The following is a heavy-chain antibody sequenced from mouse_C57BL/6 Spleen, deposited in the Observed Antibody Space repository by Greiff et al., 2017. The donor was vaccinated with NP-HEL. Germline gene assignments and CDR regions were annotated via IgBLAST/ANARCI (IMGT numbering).Heavy chain of an antibody. D-gene: IGHD1-1*01. CDR3: ARRPYYHGSRRSSYFDY. J-gene: IGHJ2*01. V-gene: IGHV1-9*01. CDR2: ILPGSGST. Sequence: QVQLQQSGAELMKPGASVKLSCKATGYTFTGYWIEWVKQRPGHGLEWIGEILPGSGSTNYNEKFKGKATFTADTSSNTAYMQLSSLTTEDSAIYYCARRPYYHGSRRSSYFDYWGQGTTLTVSS. CDR1: GYTFTGYW.